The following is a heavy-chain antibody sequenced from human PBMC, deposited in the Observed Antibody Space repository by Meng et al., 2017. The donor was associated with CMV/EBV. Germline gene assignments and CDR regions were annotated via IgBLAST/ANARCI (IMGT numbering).Heavy chain of an antibody. V-gene: IGHV1-2*02. J-gene: IGHJ3*02. Sequence: ASVKVSCKASGYTFTGYYMHWVRQAPGQGLEWMGWINPNSGGTNYAQKFQGRVTMTRDTSKNQFSLKLSSVTAADTAVYYCARRTMIDAFDIWGQGTMVTVSS. D-gene: IGHD3-22*01. CDR1: GYTFTGYY. CDR3: ARRTMIDAFDI. CDR2: INPNSGGT.